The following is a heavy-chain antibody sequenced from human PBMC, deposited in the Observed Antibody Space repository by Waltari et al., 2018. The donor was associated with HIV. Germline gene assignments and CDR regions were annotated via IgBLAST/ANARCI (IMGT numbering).Heavy chain of an antibody. CDR1: GFTFSSYA. V-gene: IGHV3-33*01. Sequence: QVQLVESGGGVVQPGKSLRLCCAASGFTFSSYAMHWVRQAPGKGIGWVAVKRHDASNQYYADSVQGRFTIARDNSKNTLYLQMNSLRAEDTALYYCARDSPAFSRGTEELDYWGQGTLVTVSS. CDR3: ARDSPAFSRGTEELDY. CDR2: KRHDASNQ. J-gene: IGHJ4*02. D-gene: IGHD2-2*01.